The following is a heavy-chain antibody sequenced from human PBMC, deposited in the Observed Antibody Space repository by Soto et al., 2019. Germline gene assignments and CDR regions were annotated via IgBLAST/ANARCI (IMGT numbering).Heavy chain of an antibody. J-gene: IGHJ5*02. D-gene: IGHD2-2*01. V-gene: IGHV4-59*01. Sequence: SETLSLTCTVSGGSISSYYWSWIRQPPGKGLEWIGYIYYSGSTNYNPSLKSRVTISVDTSKNQFSLKLSSVTAADTAVYYCAREKDIVLANWFEPWGQGTLVTVSS. CDR3: AREKDIVLANWFEP. CDR1: GGSISSYY. CDR2: IYYSGST.